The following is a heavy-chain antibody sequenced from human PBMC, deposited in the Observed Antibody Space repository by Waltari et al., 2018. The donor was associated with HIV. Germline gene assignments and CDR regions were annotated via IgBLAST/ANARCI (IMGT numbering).Heavy chain of an antibody. CDR2: IFSGGST. Sequence: EVRLVEYGGALIQPGGSLRLSCVASGFSVGDHYLTWVRQAPGKGLEWVAIIFSGGSTYYADSVRGRFIISRDNSKNTLYLQMNSLTAEDTAIYYCARGLGLTVAVSGIRPFDYWGQGTLVTVSS. J-gene: IGHJ4*02. V-gene: IGHV3-53*01. CDR3: ARGLGLTVAVSGIRPFDY. CDR1: GFSVGDHY. D-gene: IGHD6-19*01.